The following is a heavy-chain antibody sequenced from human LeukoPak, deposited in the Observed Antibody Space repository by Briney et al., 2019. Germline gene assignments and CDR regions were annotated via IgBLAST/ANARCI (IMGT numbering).Heavy chain of an antibody. Sequence: GRSLRLSCAASGFTVSLSYMSWVRQAPGRGLEWVSMIHSAGSTYYADSVRGRFTISRDNSKATLFLQMNSLKADDTAVYFCARVSRSGNYYFDYWGQGTLVTVSS. V-gene: IGHV3-53*01. D-gene: IGHD6-13*01. CDR2: IHSAGST. CDR1: GFTVSLSY. CDR3: ARVSRSGNYYFDY. J-gene: IGHJ4*02.